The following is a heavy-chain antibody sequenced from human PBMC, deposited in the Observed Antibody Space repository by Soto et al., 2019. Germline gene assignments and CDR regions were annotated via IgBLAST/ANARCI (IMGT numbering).Heavy chain of an antibody. V-gene: IGHV3-49*03. Sequence: GGSLRLSCTASGFTFGDYAMSWFRQAPGKGLEWVGFIRSKAYGGTTEYAASVKGRFTISRDESKSIAYLQMNSLKTEDTAVYYCTRDIVVVPAAMGEDYYYYMDVWGKGTTVTVSS. CDR3: TRDIVVVPAAMGEDYYYYMDV. CDR1: GFTFGDYA. CDR2: IRSKAYGGTT. D-gene: IGHD2-2*01. J-gene: IGHJ6*03.